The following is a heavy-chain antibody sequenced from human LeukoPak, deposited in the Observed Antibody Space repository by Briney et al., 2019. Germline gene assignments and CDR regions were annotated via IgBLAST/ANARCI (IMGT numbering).Heavy chain of an antibody. D-gene: IGHD5-18*01. J-gene: IGHJ6*03. V-gene: IGHV1-69*05. CDR3: ARDQQLNYYYYYMDV. CDR2: ITPIFGTA. CDR1: GGTFSSYA. Sequence: SVKVSCKASGGTFSSYAISWVRQAPGQGLEWMGGITPIFGTANYAQKFQGRVTITTDESTSTAYMELRSLRSDDTAVYYCARDQQLNYYYYYMDVWGKGTTVTVSS.